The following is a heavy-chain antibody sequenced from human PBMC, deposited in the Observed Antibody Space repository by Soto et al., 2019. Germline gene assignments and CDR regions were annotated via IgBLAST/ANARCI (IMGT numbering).Heavy chain of an antibody. Sequence: PGGSLRLSCAASGFTFSSYAMHWVRQAPGKGLEWVAVISYDGSNKYYADSVKGRFTISRDNSKNTLYLQMNSLRAEDTAVYYCARDTRWENWFDPWGQGTLVTVAS. CDR2: ISYDGSNK. D-gene: IGHD1-26*01. CDR1: GFTFSSYA. V-gene: IGHV3-30-3*01. CDR3: ARDTRWENWFDP. J-gene: IGHJ5*02.